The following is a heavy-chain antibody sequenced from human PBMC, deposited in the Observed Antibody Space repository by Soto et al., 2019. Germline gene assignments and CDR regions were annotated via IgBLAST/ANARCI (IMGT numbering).Heavy chain of an antibody. J-gene: IGHJ4*02. CDR3: ARGHPYSDNWAFDY. D-gene: IGHD1-26*01. Sequence: SETLSLTCTVSGGSISSSSYYWGWIRQPPGKGLEWIGSIYYSGSTNYNPSLKSRATISVDKSKNHFSLNLNSVTAADTAVYYCARGHPYSDNWAFDYWGQGALVTVSS. CDR1: GGSISSSSYY. V-gene: IGHV4-39*07. CDR2: IYYSGST.